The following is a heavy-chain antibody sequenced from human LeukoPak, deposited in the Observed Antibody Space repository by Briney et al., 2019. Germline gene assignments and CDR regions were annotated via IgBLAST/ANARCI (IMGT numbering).Heavy chain of an antibody. J-gene: IGHJ4*02. D-gene: IGHD2-2*01. V-gene: IGHV3-48*04. CDR3: ARDAFYCSSTSCYDY. CDR1: GFPLRSYC. CDR2: ISSSASAM. Sequence: GSLRLSRATSGFPLRSYCLNLVRQAPGEGLEWVSYISSSASAMYYADSVKGRFTISRDNAKTSVYLQMNSLRAEDTAVYFCARDAFYCSSTSCYDYWGQGTLVTVSS.